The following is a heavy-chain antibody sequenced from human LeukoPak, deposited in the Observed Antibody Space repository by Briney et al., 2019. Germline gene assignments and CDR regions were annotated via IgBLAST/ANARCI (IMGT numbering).Heavy chain of an antibody. CDR3: AKQLGYCSDGSCYFPY. Sequence: GGSLRLSCAASGFTFSSSAMSWVRQAPGKGLEWVSAISNNGGYTYYADSVQGRFTFSRDNSKSTLCLQMNSLRAEDTAVYYCAKQLGYCSDGSCYFPYWGQGTLVTVSS. D-gene: IGHD2-15*01. CDR2: ISNNGGYT. J-gene: IGHJ4*02. CDR1: GFTFSSSA. V-gene: IGHV3-23*01.